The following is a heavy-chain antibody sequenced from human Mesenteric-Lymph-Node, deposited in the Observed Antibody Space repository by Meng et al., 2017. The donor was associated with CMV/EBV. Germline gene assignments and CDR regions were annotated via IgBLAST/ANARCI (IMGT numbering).Heavy chain of an antibody. D-gene: IGHD6-6*01. J-gene: IGHJ6*02. CDR2: IYHSGST. CDR3: AREGQEYSSSFYGMDV. Sequence: SETLSLTCAVSGGSISSSNWWSWVRQPPGKGLEWIGEIYHSGSTNYNPSLKSRVTISVDKSKNQFSLKLSSVTAADTAVYYCAREGQEYSSSFYGMDVWGQGTTVTVSS. V-gene: IGHV4-4*02. CDR1: GGSISSSNW.